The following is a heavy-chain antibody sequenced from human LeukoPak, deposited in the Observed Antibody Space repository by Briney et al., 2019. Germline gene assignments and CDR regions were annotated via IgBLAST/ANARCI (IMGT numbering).Heavy chain of an antibody. CDR3: ARNSSSSNNGGFDY. CDR1: GDSVSSSRYF. CDR2: VYYSGST. V-gene: IGHV4-39*01. J-gene: IGHJ4*02. Sequence: SETLSLTCTVSGDSVSSSRYFWGWIRQPPGKALEWLGHVYYSGSTHYTPSLKSRVTISVDTSKNQFSLRVSSVTAADTAVYYCARNSSSSNNGGFDYWGQGILVTVSS. D-gene: IGHD2-2*01.